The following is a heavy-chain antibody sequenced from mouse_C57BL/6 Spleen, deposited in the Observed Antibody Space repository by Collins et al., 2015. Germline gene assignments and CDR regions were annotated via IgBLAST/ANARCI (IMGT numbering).Heavy chain of an antibody. CDR3: ARKPYYSNLAWFAY. J-gene: IGHJ3*01. D-gene: IGHD2-5*01. V-gene: IGHV1-55*01. CDR1: GYTFTSYW. CDR2: IYPGSGST. Sequence: QVQLQQPGAELVKPGASVKMSCKASGYTFTSYWITWVKQRPGQGLEWIGDIYPGSGSTNYNEKFKSKATLTVDTSFSTAYMQLSSLTSEDSAVYYCARKPYYSNLAWFAYWGQGTLVTVSA.